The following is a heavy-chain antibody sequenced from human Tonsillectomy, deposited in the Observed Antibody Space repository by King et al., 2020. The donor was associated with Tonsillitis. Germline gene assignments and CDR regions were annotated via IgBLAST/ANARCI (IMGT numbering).Heavy chain of an antibody. CDR2: MYSGGNI. J-gene: IGHJ2*01. CDR1: GFTVSSHY. D-gene: IGHD3-3*01. CDR3: ARASIFGVVDL. Sequence: VQLVESGGGLVQPGGSLRLSCAASGFTVSSHYMSWVRQAPGKGLEWVSIMYSGGNIYYTDSVKGRFTISRDNSKNTVYLQMNSLRAEDTAVYYCARASIFGVVDLWGRGTLVTVSS. V-gene: IGHV3-66*01.